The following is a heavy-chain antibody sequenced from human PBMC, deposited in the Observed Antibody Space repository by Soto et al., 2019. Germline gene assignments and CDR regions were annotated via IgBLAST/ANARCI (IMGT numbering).Heavy chain of an antibody. V-gene: IGHV3-33*01. CDR3: VRVKWNAYFGMDV. CDR1: GFIFSNYG. J-gene: IGHJ6*02. D-gene: IGHD1-1*01. CDR2: IWYDGSKE. Sequence: QVQLVESGGGVVQPGRSLRLSCAASGFIFSNYGMHWVRQAPGKGLEWVAVIWYDGSKEYYVDSVKGRFTISRDNSKNTLFLQMNSLRAEDTAVNYCVRVKWNAYFGMDVWGQGTTVTVSS.